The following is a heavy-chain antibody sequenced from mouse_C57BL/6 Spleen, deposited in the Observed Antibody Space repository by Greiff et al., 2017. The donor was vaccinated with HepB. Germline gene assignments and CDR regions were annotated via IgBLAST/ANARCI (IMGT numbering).Heavy chain of an antibody. CDR1: GYNFNSYC. Sequence: QVQLQQPGAELVRPGASVKMSCTASGYNFNSYCITWVKQRPGQGLEWIGYIYPGSGSTNYNEKFKSKTTLTVDTSSSTAYMQLSSLTSEDSAVYYGARGSYCCMDYWGQGTSVTVSS. CDR2: IYPGSGST. J-gene: IGHJ4*01. CDR3: ARGSYCCMDY. D-gene: IGHD6-5*01. V-gene: IGHV1-55*01.